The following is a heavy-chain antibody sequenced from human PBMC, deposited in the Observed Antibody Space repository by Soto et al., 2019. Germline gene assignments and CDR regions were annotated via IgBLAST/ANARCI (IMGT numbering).Heavy chain of an antibody. V-gene: IGHV4-59*01. CDR3: ASSGRDLGSSSPKGKNYYSYYGMDV. J-gene: IGHJ6*02. CDR2: IYYSRNT. D-gene: IGHD6-13*01. Sequence: SETLSLTCTVSGGSISDYCWSWIRQPPGKGLEWIGYIYYSRNTNYNPSLKSRVTISVDTSKNQFSLKVYSVTAADTAVYYCASSGRDLGSSSPKGKNYYSYYGMDVWGRGTTVIVSS. CDR1: GGSISDYC.